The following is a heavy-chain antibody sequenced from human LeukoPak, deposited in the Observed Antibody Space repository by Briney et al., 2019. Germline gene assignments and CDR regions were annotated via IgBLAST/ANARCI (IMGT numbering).Heavy chain of an antibody. J-gene: IGHJ4*02. CDR3: AKIRGERVLQSMIRGTRNRYYFDY. V-gene: IGHV3-23*01. CDR2: ISSTGANT. D-gene: IGHD3-10*01. Sequence: GGSLRLSCAASGFTFSSYWMSWVRQAPGKGLEWVSVISSTGANTYYADSVKGRFTISRDKSKNTLYLQMNSLRGEDTAVYYCAKIRGERVLQSMIRGTRNRYYFDYWGQGTLVTVSS. CDR1: GFTFSSYW.